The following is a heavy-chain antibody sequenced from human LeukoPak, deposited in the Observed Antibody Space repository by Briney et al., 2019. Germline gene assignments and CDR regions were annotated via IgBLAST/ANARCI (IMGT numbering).Heavy chain of an antibody. V-gene: IGHV3-64D*06. J-gene: IGHJ4*02. CDR2: ISSNGATT. CDR3: VKDRSIAAPNDDFFDS. D-gene: IGHD6-6*01. CDR1: GFTFNRFY. Sequence: GGSLRLSRSASGFTFNRFYLHWVRQAPGKGLEFVSHISSNGATTYYADSVKGRFTISRDNSKNTLYLQMSSLRADDTAVYYCVKDRSIAAPNDDFFDSWGQGALVTVSS.